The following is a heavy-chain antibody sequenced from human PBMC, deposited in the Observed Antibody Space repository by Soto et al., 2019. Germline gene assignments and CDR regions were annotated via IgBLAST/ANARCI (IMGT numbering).Heavy chain of an antibody. CDR3: ARGGVSTRTFDY. CDR2: IYPSDSDT. J-gene: IGHJ4*02. D-gene: IGHD3-3*01. Sequence: PGESLKISCKGSGYNFAGYWIAWVRQMPGKGLELMGIIYPSDSDTRYRPSFQGQVTISADKSISSAYLQWSSLRASDTAMYYCARGGVSTRTFDYWGEGTPVTVSS. CDR1: GYNFAGYW. V-gene: IGHV5-51*01.